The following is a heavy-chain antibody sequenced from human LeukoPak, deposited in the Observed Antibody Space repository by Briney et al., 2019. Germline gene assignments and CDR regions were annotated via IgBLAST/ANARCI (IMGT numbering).Heavy chain of an antibody. D-gene: IGHD4-17*01. V-gene: IGHV3-74*01. Sequence: GGSLRLSCAASGLTFSSYWMHWVRQAPGKGLVGVSRINSDGSSTSYADSVKGRFTISRDNAKNTLYLQMNSLRAEDTAVYYCARGTGYGVVDYWGQGTLVTVSS. J-gene: IGHJ4*02. CDR1: GLTFSSYW. CDR2: INSDGSST. CDR3: ARGTGYGVVDY.